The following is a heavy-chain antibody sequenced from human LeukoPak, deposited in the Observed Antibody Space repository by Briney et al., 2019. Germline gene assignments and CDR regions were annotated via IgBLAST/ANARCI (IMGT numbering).Heavy chain of an antibody. J-gene: IGHJ4*02. CDR3: ARGGCSSTSCYASFDY. CDR1: GFTFSSYG. CDR2: IWYDGSNK. Sequence: GGSLRLSCAASGFTFSSYGMHWVRQAPGKGLEWVAVIWYDGSNKYYADSVKGRFTISGDNSKNTLYLQMNSLRAEDTAVYYRARGGCSSTSCYASFDYWGQGTLVTVSS. V-gene: IGHV3-33*01. D-gene: IGHD2-2*01.